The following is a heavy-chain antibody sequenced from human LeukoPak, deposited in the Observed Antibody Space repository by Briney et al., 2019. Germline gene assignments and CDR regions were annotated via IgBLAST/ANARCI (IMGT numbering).Heavy chain of an antibody. CDR1: GGSFSGYH. J-gene: IGHJ4*02. CDR2: IYYSGST. CDR3: ARGQMVRGYFDY. D-gene: IGHD3-10*01. V-gene: IGHV4-34*01. Sequence: PSETLSLTCSVSGGSFSGYHWRWIRQPPGKGLEWIGSIYYSGSTYYNPSLKSRVTISVDTSKNQFSLKLSSVTAADTAVYYCARGQMVRGYFDYWGQGTLVTVSS.